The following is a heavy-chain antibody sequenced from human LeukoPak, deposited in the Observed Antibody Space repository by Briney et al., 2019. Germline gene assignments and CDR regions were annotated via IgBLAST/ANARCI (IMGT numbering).Heavy chain of an antibody. V-gene: IGHV1-18*01. Sequence: ASVEVSCKASGYTFTSYGISWVRQAPGQGLEWMGWISAYNGNTNYAQKLQGRVTMTTDTSTSTAYMELRSLRSDDTAVYYCAREVLGYCSSTSCLDFDYWGQGTLVTVSS. CDR2: ISAYNGNT. CDR3: AREVLGYCSSTSCLDFDY. J-gene: IGHJ4*02. CDR1: GYTFTSYG. D-gene: IGHD2-2*01.